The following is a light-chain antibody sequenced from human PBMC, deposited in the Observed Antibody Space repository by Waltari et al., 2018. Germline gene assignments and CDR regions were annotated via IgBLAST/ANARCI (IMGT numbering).Light chain of an antibody. CDR2: GAS. CDR1: QSISTS. CDR3: QQSYSTWT. Sequence: DIQLTQSPSSLSASIGDRVIITCRASQSISTSLNWYQQKPGKAPKVLIYGASSLQSGVPSRFRGSGSGTDFTRTISSLQPEDFATYYCQQSYSTWTFGLGTKVEIK. V-gene: IGKV1-39*01. J-gene: IGKJ1*01.